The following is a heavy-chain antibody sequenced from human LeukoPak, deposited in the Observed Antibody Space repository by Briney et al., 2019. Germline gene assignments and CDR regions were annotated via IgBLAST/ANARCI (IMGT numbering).Heavy chain of an antibody. J-gene: IGHJ6*02. D-gene: IGHD2-15*01. CDR3: ARDRIGGSYYYYYGMDV. CDR2: IIPIFGTA. Sequence: SVKVSCKASGGTFSSYAISWVRQAPGQGLEWMGGIIPIFGTANYAQKFQGRVTITADESTSTAYMELSSLRSEDTAVYYCARDRIGGSYYYYYGMDVWGQGTTVTVSS. CDR1: GGTFSSYA. V-gene: IGHV1-69*01.